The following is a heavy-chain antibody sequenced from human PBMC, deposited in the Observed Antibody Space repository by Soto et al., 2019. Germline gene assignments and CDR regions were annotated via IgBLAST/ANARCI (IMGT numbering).Heavy chain of an antibody. CDR2: IYYSGST. Sequence: SETLSLTCNVSGGSISSSSYYWGWIRQPPGKGLEWIGSIYYSGSTYYNPSLKSRVTISVDTSKNQFSLTLSSVTAADTAVYYCARHFPPQPGPLTGFNYWGQGTLVTVSS. CDR3: ARHFPPQPGPLTGFNY. V-gene: IGHV4-39*01. CDR1: GGSISSSSYY. D-gene: IGHD3-10*01. J-gene: IGHJ4*02.